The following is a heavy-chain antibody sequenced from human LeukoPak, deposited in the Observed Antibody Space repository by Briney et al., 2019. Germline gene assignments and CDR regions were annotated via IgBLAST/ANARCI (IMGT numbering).Heavy chain of an antibody. J-gene: IGHJ4*02. CDR1: GGSISSSSYY. D-gene: IGHD6-6*01. CDR2: LYYSGST. V-gene: IGHV4-39*07. Sequence: SETLSLTCTVSGGSISSSSYYWGWIRQPPGEGLEWIGSLYYSGSTYYNPSLKSRVTISVDTSKNQFSLKLSSVTAADTAVYYCARGSSSSVWYDYWGQGTLVTVSS. CDR3: ARGSSSSVWYDY.